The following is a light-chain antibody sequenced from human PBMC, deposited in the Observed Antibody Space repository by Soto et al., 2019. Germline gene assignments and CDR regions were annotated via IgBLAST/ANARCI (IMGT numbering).Light chain of an antibody. CDR2: KVS. CDR1: QSLVYSDGNTY. Sequence: DVVLTQSPLSLPVTLGQPASISCRPSQSLVYSDGNTYLNWFHQRPGQSPRRLIYKVSNRDAGVPDRVSGSGSGTDFTLRISRVEAEDVGLYYCMQAGHWAYVFGQGTRLEIK. J-gene: IGKJ2*01. V-gene: IGKV2-30*01. CDR3: MQAGHWAYV.